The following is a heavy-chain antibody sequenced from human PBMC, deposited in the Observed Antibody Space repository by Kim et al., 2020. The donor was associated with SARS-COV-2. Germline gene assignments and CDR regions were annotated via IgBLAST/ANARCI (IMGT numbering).Heavy chain of an antibody. V-gene: IGHV1-2*06. Sequence: ASVKVSCKASGYTFTGYYMHWVRQAPGQGLEWMGRINPNSGGTNYAQKFQGRVTMTRDTSISTAYMELSRLRSDDTAVYYCARGGTTGVLDNWFDPWGQGTLVTVSS. CDR2: INPNSGGT. D-gene: IGHD1-7*01. CDR1: GYTFTGYY. J-gene: IGHJ5*02. CDR3: ARGGTTGVLDNWFDP.